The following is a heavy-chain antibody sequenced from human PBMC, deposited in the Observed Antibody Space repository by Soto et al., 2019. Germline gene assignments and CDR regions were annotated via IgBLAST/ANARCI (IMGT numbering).Heavy chain of an antibody. CDR3: ARDLITMVREYGMDV. D-gene: IGHD3-10*01. CDR2: ISSSSSYI. CDR1: GFTFSGYS. V-gene: IGHV3-21*01. J-gene: IGHJ6*02. Sequence: PGGSLRLSCAASGFTFSGYSMNWVRQAPGKGLEWVSSISSSSSYIYYADSVKGRFTISRDNAKNSLYLQMNSLRAEDTAVYYCARDLITMVREYGMDVWGQGTTVTVSS.